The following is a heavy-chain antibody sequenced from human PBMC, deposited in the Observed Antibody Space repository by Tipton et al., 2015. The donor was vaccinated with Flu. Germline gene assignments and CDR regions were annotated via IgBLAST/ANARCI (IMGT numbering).Heavy chain of an antibody. J-gene: IGHJ5*02. Sequence: SLRLSCEASGFTFESYWMSWVRQTPGKGLEWVANVKQDGGEKHYVESAKGRFTISRDNARNSLYLQMNSLIADYTAVYFCARDGPPYSPTSGWFDPWGQGTLVTVSS. D-gene: IGHD1-26*01. CDR2: VKQDGGEK. CDR3: ARDGPPYSPTSGWFDP. V-gene: IGHV3-7*01. CDR1: GFTFESYW.